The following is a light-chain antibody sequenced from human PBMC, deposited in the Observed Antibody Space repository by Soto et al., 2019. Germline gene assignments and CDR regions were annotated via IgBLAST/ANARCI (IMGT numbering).Light chain of an antibody. Sequence: QSALTQPPSASGSPGQSVTISCTGTSSDVGDYNYVSWYQQHPGKAPKLIIYEVNNRPSGVPDRFSGSKSGNTASLTVSGLQADDEADYYCSSYAGSNTFLFGGGTTVTVL. CDR1: SSDVGDYNY. V-gene: IGLV2-8*01. J-gene: IGLJ3*02. CDR2: EVN. CDR3: SSYAGSNTFL.